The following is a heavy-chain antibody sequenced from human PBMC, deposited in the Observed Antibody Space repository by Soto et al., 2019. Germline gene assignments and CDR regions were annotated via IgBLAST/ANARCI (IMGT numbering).Heavy chain of an antibody. CDR2: VYHNGGA. Sequence: SETLSLTCTVSGVSIHNSHSFWAWIRQPPGKGLQFIASVYHNGGAHYNSSLKSRVTISVDTANNQVSLRMRSLTAADTAFYYCGRVVEGATRHTVPDSWAQGILVPVSS. J-gene: IGHJ5*01. D-gene: IGHD2-21*01. CDR3: GRVVEGATRHTVPDS. V-gene: IGHV4-39*01. CDR1: GVSIHNSHSF.